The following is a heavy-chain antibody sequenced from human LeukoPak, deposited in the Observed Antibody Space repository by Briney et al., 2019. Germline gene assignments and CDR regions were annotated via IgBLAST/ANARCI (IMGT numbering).Heavy chain of an antibody. V-gene: IGHV1-2*02. Sequence: ASVKVSCKASGYTFTGYYMHWVRQAPGQGREWMGWINPNSGGTNYAQKFQGRVTMTRDTSISTAYMELSRLRSDDTAVYYCARESMDIVATSFDYWGQGTLVTVSS. CDR2: INPNSGGT. CDR3: ARESMDIVATSFDY. CDR1: GYTFTGYY. J-gene: IGHJ4*02. D-gene: IGHD5-12*01.